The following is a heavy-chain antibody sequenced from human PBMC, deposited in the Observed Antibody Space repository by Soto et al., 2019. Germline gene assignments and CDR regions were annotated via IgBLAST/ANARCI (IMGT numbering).Heavy chain of an antibody. CDR2: ISGSGGST. D-gene: IGHD2-15*01. Sequence: EVQLLESGGGLVQPGGSLRLSCAASGFTFSSYAMSWVRQAPGKGLEWVSAISGSGGSTYYADSVKGRFTISRDNSKNTLYLQMNSLRAEDTAVYYCARAYRYCSGGSCYYYGMDVWGQGTTVTVSS. CDR1: GFTFSSYA. CDR3: ARAYRYCSGGSCYYYGMDV. J-gene: IGHJ6*02. V-gene: IGHV3-23*01.